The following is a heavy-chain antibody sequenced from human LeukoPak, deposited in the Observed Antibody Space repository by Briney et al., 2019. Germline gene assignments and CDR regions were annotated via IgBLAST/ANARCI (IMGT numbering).Heavy chain of an antibody. V-gene: IGHV4-39*01. CDR2: IYYSGST. CDR3: ARVWEGATDAFDI. D-gene: IGHD3-16*01. J-gene: IGHJ3*02. Sequence: SETLSLTCTVSGGSISSSSYYWGWLRQPPGTGLEWIGSIYYSGSTYYNPSLKSRVTISVDTSKNQFSLDLTSVTAADTAEYYCARVWEGATDAFDIWGQGTMVTVSS. CDR1: GGSISSSSYY.